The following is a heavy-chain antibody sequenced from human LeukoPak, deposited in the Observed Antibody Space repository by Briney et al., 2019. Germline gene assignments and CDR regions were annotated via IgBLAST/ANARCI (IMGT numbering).Heavy chain of an antibody. D-gene: IGHD3-16*01. V-gene: IGHV3-13*01. CDR1: GFTFSSYD. CDR2: IGTAGDT. J-gene: IGHJ3*02. Sequence: GGSLRLSCAASGFTFSSYDMHWVRQATGKGLEWVSAIGTAGDTYYPGSVKGRFTISRDNSKNTLYLQMNSLRAEDTAVYYCARESWSSRPGGAFDIWGQGTMVTVSS. CDR3: ARESWSSRPGGAFDI.